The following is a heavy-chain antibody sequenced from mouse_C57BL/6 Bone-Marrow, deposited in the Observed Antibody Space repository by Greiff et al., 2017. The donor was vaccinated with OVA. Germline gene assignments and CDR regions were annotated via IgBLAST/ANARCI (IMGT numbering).Heavy chain of an antibody. CDR3: ARITTVVAEYFDV. J-gene: IGHJ1*03. CDR1: GYTFTDYY. D-gene: IGHD1-1*01. V-gene: IGHV1-19*01. Sequence: VQLQQSGPVLVKPGASVKMSCKASGYTFTDYYMNWVKQSHGQSLEWIGVINPYNGGTSYNQKFKGKATLTVDKSSSTAYMELNSLTSEDSAVYYCARITTVVAEYFDVWGTGTTVTVSS. CDR2: INPYNGGT.